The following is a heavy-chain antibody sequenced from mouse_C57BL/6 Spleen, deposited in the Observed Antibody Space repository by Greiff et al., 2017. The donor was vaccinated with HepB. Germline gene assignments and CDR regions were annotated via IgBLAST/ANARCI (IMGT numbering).Heavy chain of an antibody. CDR1: GYTFTDYE. CDR2: IDPETGGT. Sequence: LQQYEAEMVRPGASVTLSCKASGYTFTDYEMHWVKQTPVHGLEWIGAIDPETGGTAYNQKFKGKAILTADKSSSTAYMELRSLTSEDSAVYYCTRRGGGNYFDYWGQGTTLTVSS. V-gene: IGHV1-15*01. J-gene: IGHJ2*01. CDR3: TRRGGGNYFDY.